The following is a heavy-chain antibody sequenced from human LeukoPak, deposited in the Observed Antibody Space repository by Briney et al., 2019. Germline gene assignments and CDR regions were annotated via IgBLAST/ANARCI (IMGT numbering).Heavy chain of an antibody. V-gene: IGHV3-11*03. Sequence: GGSLRLSCAASGFXFSDYYISWIRQAPGKGLEWVSYISSSSSYTNYADSVKGRFTISRDNAKNSLYLQMNSLRAEDTAVYYCAKWYSYYFDYWGQGTLVTVSS. J-gene: IGHJ4*02. D-gene: IGHD2-15*01. CDR2: ISSSSSYT. CDR3: AKWYSYYFDY. CDR1: GFXFSDYY.